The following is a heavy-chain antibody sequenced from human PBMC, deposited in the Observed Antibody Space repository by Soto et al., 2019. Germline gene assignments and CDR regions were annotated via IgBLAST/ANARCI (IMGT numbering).Heavy chain of an antibody. V-gene: IGHV1-69*05. J-gene: IGHJ4*02. D-gene: IGHD6-19*01. CDR3: ARHQGVAGLDY. Sequence: SVKVSCKASGGTFSSYAISWVRQAPGQGLEWMGGIIPIFGTANYAQKFQGRVTMTRDTSTSTVYMELSSLRSEDTAVYYCARHQGVAGLDYWGQGTLVTAPQ. CDR2: IIPIFGTA. CDR1: GGTFSSYA.